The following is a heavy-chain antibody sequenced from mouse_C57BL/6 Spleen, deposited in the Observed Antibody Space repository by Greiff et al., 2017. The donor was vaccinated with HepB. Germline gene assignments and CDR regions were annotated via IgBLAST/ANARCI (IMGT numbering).Heavy chain of an antibody. Sequence: QVQLQQSGPELVKPGASVKISCKASGYSFTSYYIHWVKQRPGQGLEWIGWIYPGSGNTKYNEKFKGKTTLTADTSSSTAYMQLSSLTSEDSAVYYWAGSPPHYYGPFAYWGQGTLVTVSA. V-gene: IGHV1-66*01. J-gene: IGHJ3*01. CDR3: AGSPPHYYGPFAY. CDR1: GYSFTSYY. D-gene: IGHD1-1*01. CDR2: IYPGSGNT.